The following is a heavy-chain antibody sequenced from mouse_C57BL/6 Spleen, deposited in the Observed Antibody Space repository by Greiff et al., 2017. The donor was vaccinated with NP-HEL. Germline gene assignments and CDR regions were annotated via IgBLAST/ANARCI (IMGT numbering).Heavy chain of an antibody. J-gene: IGHJ4*01. CDR1: GFSLTSYG. Sequence: VKLMESGPGLVAPSQSLSITCTVSGFSLTSYGVHWVRQPPGKGLEWLVVIWSDGSTTYNSALKSRLSISKDNSKSQVFLKMNSLQTDDTAMYYCARQDYSKKGYAMDYWGQGTSVTVSS. CDR3: ARQDYSKKGYAMDY. D-gene: IGHD2-5*01. CDR2: IWSDGST. V-gene: IGHV2-6-1*01.